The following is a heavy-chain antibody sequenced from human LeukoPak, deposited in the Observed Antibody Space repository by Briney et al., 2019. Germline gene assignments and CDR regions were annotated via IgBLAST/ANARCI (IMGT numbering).Heavy chain of an antibody. D-gene: IGHD2-2*01. Sequence: SQTLSLTRTVSGGSLSSGSYYCSSIRQPAGKGLEWIGRIYTSGRTNYNPSLKSRVTISVDTSKNQSSLKLSSVTAADTAVYYCARGVHCSSTSCYPSFDYWGQGTLVTVSS. V-gene: IGHV4-61*02. CDR3: ARGVHCSSTSCYPSFDY. J-gene: IGHJ4*02. CDR2: IYTSGRT. CDR1: GGSLSSGSYY.